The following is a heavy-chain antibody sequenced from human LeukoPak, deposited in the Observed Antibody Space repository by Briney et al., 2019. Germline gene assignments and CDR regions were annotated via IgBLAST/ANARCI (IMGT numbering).Heavy chain of an antibody. D-gene: IGHD2-2*03. J-gene: IGHJ5*02. CDR2: IYYSGST. Sequence: SETLSLTCTVSGGSISSGGYCWSWIRQHPGKGLEWIGYIYYSGSTYYDPSLKSRVTISVDTSKNQFSLKLSSVTAADTAVYYCARGLFGYCSSTSCGIENWFDPWSQGTLVTVSS. V-gene: IGHV4-31*03. CDR3: ARGLFGYCSSTSCGIENWFDP. CDR1: GGSISSGGYC.